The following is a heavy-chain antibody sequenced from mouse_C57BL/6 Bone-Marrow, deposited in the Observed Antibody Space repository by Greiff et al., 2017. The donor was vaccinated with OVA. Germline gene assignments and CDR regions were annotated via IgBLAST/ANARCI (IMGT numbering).Heavy chain of an antibody. J-gene: IGHJ4*01. Sequence: QVQLQQSGAELVRPGASVTLSCKASGYTFTDYEMHWVKQTPVHGLEWIGAIDTETGGTAYNQKFKGKAILTADKSSSTAYMELRSLTSEDSAVYYCTRSYGYDGGSYAMDYWGQGTSVTVSS. CDR1: GYTFTDYE. CDR2: IDTETGGT. V-gene: IGHV1-15*01. CDR3: TRSYGYDGGSYAMDY. D-gene: IGHD2-2*01.